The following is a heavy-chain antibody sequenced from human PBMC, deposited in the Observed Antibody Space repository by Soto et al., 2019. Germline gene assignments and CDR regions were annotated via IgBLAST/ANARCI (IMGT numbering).Heavy chain of an antibody. V-gene: IGHV1-3*01. CDR3: ARPNNWNDVRYFDY. CDR2: INAGNGNT. Sequence: VASVKVSCKASGYTFTSYAMHWVRQAPGQRLEWMGWINAGNGNTKYSQKFQGRVTITRDTSASTAYMELSSLRSEDTAVYYCARPNNWNDVRYFDYWGQGTLVTVSS. J-gene: IGHJ4*02. D-gene: IGHD1-20*01. CDR1: GYTFTSYA.